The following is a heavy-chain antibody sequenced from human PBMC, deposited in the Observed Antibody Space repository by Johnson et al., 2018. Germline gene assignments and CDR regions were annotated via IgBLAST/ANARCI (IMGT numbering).Heavy chain of an antibody. D-gene: IGHD3-22*01. V-gene: IGHV3-7*04. CDR3: GRGTDYDTRRHYFPEAFDV. J-gene: IGHJ3*01. Sequence: VQLVESGGGLVQPGGSLRLSCEVSGFTFRSYWMSWVRQAPGKGLEWVANITQDASEKKYVDSVKGRFTISRDNAKNSLYRQMNTLRAADTAVYYCGRGTDYDTRRHYFPEAFDVWGQGTMVTVSS. CDR2: ITQDASEK. CDR1: GFTFRSYW.